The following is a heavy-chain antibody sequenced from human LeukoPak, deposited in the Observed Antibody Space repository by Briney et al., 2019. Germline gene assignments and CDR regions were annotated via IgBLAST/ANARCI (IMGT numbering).Heavy chain of an antibody. CDR1: GGSLSGYY. CDR3: ARGGWSLDY. J-gene: IGHJ4*02. Sequence: SETLSLTCAVYGGSLSGYYWSWIRQPPGKGLEWIGEINHSGNTNYNPSLKSRVTISVDTSKNQFSLKLSSVTAADTAVYYCARGGWSLDYWGQGNLVTVSS. D-gene: IGHD1-26*01. CDR2: INHSGNT. V-gene: IGHV4-34*01.